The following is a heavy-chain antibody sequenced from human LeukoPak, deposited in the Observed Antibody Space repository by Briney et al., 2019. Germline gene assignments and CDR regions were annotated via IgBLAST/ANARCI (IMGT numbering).Heavy chain of an antibody. CDR3: ATSRRAGYNFSPFDY. D-gene: IGHD5-24*01. V-gene: IGHV1-69*13. J-gene: IGHJ4*02. CDR1: GGTFSSYA. Sequence: ASVKVSCEASGGTFSSYAISWVRQAPGQGLEWMGGIIPIFGTANYAQKFQGRVTITADESTSTAYMELSSLRSEDTAVYYCATSRRAGYNFSPFDYWGQGTLVTVSS. CDR2: IIPIFGTA.